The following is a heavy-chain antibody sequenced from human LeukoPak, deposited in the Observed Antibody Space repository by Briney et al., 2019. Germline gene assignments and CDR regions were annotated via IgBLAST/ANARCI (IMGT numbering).Heavy chain of an antibody. CDR2: ISGTGDTT. D-gene: IGHD3-22*01. Sequence: PGGSLRLSCAASRFTFSSYAMSWVRQAPGKGLEWVSTISGTGDTTYYADSVKGRFTISRDNSKNTLYLQMDSLRAEDTAVYYCANFPYYYDSSVYASYFDYWGQGTLVTVSS. CDR3: ANFPYYYDSSVYASYFDY. J-gene: IGHJ4*02. V-gene: IGHV3-23*01. CDR1: RFTFSSYA.